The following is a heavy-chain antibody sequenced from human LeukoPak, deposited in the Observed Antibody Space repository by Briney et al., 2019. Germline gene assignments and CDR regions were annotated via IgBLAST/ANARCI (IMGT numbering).Heavy chain of an antibody. CDR3: ARAKEERVFSSGFDI. CDR1: GGSISSYY. V-gene: IGHV4-59*08. D-gene: IGHD3-9*01. J-gene: IGHJ3*02. CDR2: IYYSGST. Sequence: PSETLSLTCTVSGGSISSYYWSWIRQPPGKALEWIGYIYYSGSTNYNPSLKSRVTISVDTSKNQFSLKLSSVTAADTAVYYCARAKEERVFSSGFDIWGQGTMVTVSS.